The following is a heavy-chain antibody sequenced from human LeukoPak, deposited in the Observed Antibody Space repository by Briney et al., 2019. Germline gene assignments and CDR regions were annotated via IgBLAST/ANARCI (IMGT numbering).Heavy chain of an antibody. CDR3: ARGWGDCTTVSCYTGGDVFDM. V-gene: IGHV3-7*01. J-gene: IGHJ3*02. CDR1: GFTFRSYW. D-gene: IGHD2-2*02. CDR2: IKQAGSEK. Sequence: PGGSLRLSCVASGFTFRSYWMSWVRQAPGKGLEWVANIKQAGSEKYYVDSVKGRFTISRDNTKNSLFLQMNSLRAEDTAVYYCARGWGDCTTVSCYTGGDVFDMWGQGTMVTVSS.